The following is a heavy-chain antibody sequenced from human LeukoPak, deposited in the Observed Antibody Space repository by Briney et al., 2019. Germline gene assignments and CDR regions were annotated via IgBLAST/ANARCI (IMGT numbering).Heavy chain of an antibody. CDR1: GFTFSSHA. CDR3: AKEPYSGSQLLDY. V-gene: IGHV3-23*01. D-gene: IGHD1-26*01. J-gene: IGHJ4*02. CDR2: ISTSGGST. Sequence: GGSLRLSCAASGFTFSSHAMSWVRQAPGKGLEWVSAISTSGGSTYYADSVKGRFTISRDNSKNTLYLQMNSLRAEDTAVYYCAKEPYSGSQLLDYWGQGTLVTVSS.